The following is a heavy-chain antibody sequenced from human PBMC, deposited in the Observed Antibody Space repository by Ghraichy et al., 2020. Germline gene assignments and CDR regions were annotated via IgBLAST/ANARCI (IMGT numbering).Heavy chain of an antibody. Sequence: GESLNISCVGSGFSFSGYSMNWVRQSPGKGLEWIAYITSSSRTTSYADSVKGRFTISRDNAQNSLYLQMNSLRDEVTAVYYCARGSTVVRFYYYDGMDVWGQGTTVTVSS. D-gene: IGHD4-23*01. CDR3: ARGSTVVRFYYYDGMDV. J-gene: IGHJ6*02. CDR1: GFSFSGYS. V-gene: IGHV3-48*02. CDR2: ITSSSRTT.